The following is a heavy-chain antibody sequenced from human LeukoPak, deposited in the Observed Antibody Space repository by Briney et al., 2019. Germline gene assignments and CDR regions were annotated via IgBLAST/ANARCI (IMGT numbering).Heavy chain of an antibody. V-gene: IGHV4-4*09. CDR2: IYTSGST. J-gene: IGHJ4*02. Sequence: PSETLSLTCTVSGGSISSHYWSWIRQPPGKGLEGIGYIYTSGSTNYNPSRKSRVTISVDTSKNQFSLKLSSVTAVDTAVYYCARHEGGSYSLFDYWGQGTLVTVSS. CDR1: GGSISSHY. CDR3: ARHEGGSYSLFDY. D-gene: IGHD1-26*01.